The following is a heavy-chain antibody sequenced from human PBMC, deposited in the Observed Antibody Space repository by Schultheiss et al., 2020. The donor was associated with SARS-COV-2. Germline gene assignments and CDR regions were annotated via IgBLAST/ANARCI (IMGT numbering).Heavy chain of an antibody. Sequence: SETLSLTCAVYGGSFSGYYWSWIRQPPGKGLEWIGEINHSGSTNYNPSLKSRVTISVDTSKNQFSLKLSSVTAADTAVYYCARAPYYYGSGSYYNPYYFDYWGQGTLVTVSS. CDR3: ARAPYYYGSGSYYNPYYFDY. CDR1: GGSFSGYY. D-gene: IGHD3-10*01. V-gene: IGHV4-34*01. CDR2: INHSGST. J-gene: IGHJ4*02.